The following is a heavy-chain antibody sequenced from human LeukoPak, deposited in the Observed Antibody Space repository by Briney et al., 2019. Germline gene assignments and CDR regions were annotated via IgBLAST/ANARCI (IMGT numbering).Heavy chain of an antibody. CDR3: AAQRYYYDSRDYYYYYYMDV. CDR2: IIPIFGTA. V-gene: IGHV1-69*05. D-gene: IGHD3-22*01. J-gene: IGHJ6*03. CDR1: GGTFSSYA. Sequence: ASVKVSCKASGGTFSSYAISWVRQAPGQGLEWMGGIIPIFGTANYAQKFQGRVTITTDESTSTAYMELSSLRSEDTAVYYCAAQRYYYDSRDYYYYYYMDVWGKGTTVTVSS.